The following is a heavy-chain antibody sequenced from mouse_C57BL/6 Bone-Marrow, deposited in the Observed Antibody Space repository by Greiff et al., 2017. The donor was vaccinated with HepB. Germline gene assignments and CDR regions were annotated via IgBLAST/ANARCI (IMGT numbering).Heavy chain of an antibody. J-gene: IGHJ2*01. V-gene: IGHV1-7*01. CDR3: ARTDYGSSYGY. CDR2: INPSSGYT. Sequence: VQLQQSGAELAKPGASVKLSCKASGYTFTSYWMHWVKQRPGQGLEWIGYINPSSGYTKYNQKFKDKATLTADKSSITAYMQLSSLTYEDSAVYYCARTDYGSSYGYWGQGTTLTVSS. D-gene: IGHD1-1*01. CDR1: GYTFTSYW.